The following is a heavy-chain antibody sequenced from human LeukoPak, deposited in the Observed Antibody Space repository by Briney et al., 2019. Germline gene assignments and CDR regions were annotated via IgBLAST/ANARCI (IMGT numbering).Heavy chain of an antibody. Sequence: GGSLRLSCAASGFTFTIYVMSWVRQAPGKGLEWVSTISANGGSTYYADSVEGRFTVSRDNSKNTLYLQMNSLRAEDTAVYYCAPRTAPAGTLSYWGQGTLVTVSS. CDR2: ISANGGST. D-gene: IGHD6-13*01. CDR1: GFTFTIYV. V-gene: IGHV3-23*01. CDR3: APRTAPAGTLSY. J-gene: IGHJ4*02.